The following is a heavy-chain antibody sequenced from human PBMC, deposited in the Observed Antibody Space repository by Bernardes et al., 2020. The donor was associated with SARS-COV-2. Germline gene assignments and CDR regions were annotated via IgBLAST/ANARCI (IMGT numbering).Heavy chain of an antibody. CDR2: ISYDGSNK. J-gene: IGHJ4*02. V-gene: IGHV3-30-3*01. CDR1: GFTFSSYA. Sequence: GSLRLSCAASGFTFSSYAMHWVRQAPGKGLEWVAVISYDGSNKYYADSVKGRFTISRDNSKNTLYLQMNSLRAEDTAVYYCARGGRYSGYDLLGYYFDYWGQGTLVTVSS. CDR3: ARGGRYSGYDLLGYYFDY. D-gene: IGHD5-12*01.